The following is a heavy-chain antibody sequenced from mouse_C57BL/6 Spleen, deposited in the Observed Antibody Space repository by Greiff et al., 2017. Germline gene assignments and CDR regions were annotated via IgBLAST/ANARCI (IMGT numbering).Heavy chain of an antibody. CDR2: IYPGDGDT. J-gene: IGHJ2*01. V-gene: IGHV1-82*01. CDR1: GYAFRSSW. D-gene: IGHD1-2*01. CDR3: AYTADFDY. Sequence: VQLQQSGPELVKPGASVKISCKASGYAFRSSWMNWVKQRPGKGLEWIGRIYPGDGDTNYNGKFKGKATLTADKSSSTAYMQLSSLTSEDSAVYFCAYTADFDYWGQGTTLTVSS.